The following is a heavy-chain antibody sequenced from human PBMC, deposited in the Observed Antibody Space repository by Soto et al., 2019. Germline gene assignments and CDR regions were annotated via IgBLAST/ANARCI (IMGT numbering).Heavy chain of an antibody. CDR1: GYTFTGYY. CDR2: INPNSGGT. Sequence: ASVKVSCKASGYTFTGYYIHWVRQAPGQGLEWMGWINPNSGGTTYTQKFQSWVTMTRDTSISTAYMELSRLRSDDTAVYYCARCLGDYNYGLDVWGPGTTVTVS. V-gene: IGHV1-2*04. J-gene: IGHJ6*02. D-gene: IGHD3-10*01. CDR3: ARCLGDYNYGLDV.